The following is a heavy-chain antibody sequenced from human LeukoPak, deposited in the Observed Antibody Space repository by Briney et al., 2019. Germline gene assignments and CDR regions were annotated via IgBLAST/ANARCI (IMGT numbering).Heavy chain of an antibody. J-gene: IGHJ4*02. V-gene: IGHV3-7*05. CDR3: ARDWSCDY. Sequence: PGGSLRLSCAASGFTFSSYWMSWVRQAPGKGLEWVATIKQDGSETYYVDSVKGRFTISRDNAKNSLFLQMNSLRADGTAVFYCARDWSCDYWGQGALVTVSS. CDR1: GFTFSSYW. D-gene: IGHD3-3*01. CDR2: IKQDGSET.